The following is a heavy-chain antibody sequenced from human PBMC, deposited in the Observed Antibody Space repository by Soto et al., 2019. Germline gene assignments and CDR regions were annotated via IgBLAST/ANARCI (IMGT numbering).Heavy chain of an antibody. Sequence: PGGSLRLSCAASGFTFSSYGMHWVHQAPGKGLEWVAVISYDGSNKYYADSVKGRFTISRDNSKNTLYLQMNSLRAEDTAVYYCANSSLTFGGVIDLYYYYGMDVWGQGTTVTVSS. CDR3: ANSSLTFGGVIDLYYYYGMDV. CDR2: ISYDGSNK. CDR1: GFTFSSYG. V-gene: IGHV3-30*18. J-gene: IGHJ6*02. D-gene: IGHD3-16*02.